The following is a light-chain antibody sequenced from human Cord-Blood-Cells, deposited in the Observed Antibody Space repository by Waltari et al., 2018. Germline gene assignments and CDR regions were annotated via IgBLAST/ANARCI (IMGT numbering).Light chain of an antibody. J-gene: IGKJ3*01. V-gene: IGKV3-11*01. Sequence: EIVLTQSPPTLPLSHGERPTLTCRASQRVSSYLAWYQQKPGQAPRLLIYDASNRATGIPARCSGSGSGTDFTLTISSLEPEEFAVYYCQQRSNFGPGTKVDIK. CDR3: QQRSN. CDR1: QRVSSY. CDR2: DAS.